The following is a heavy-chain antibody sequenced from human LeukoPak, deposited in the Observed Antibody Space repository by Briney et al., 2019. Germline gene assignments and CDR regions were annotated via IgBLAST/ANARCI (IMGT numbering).Heavy chain of an antibody. J-gene: IGHJ4*02. CDR2: ISGSGGSA. V-gene: IGHV3-23*01. CDR1: GFTFSSYG. Sequence: GGSLRLSCAASGFTFSSYGMSWVRQAPGKGLEWVSAISGSGGSAYYADSVKGRFTISRDNSKNTLYLQMNSLSAEDTAVYYCAKDSPIVVVPAAISDYWGQGTLVTVSS. D-gene: IGHD2-2*02. CDR3: AKDSPIVVVPAAISDY.